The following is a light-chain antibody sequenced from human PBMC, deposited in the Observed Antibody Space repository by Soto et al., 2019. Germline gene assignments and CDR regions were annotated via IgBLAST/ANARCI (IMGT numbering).Light chain of an antibody. Sequence: DIQMTQSPSFLSASVGDRVTITCRASQNIGVNLNWYQQKPGKAPKFLIYNASTLQSGVPSRFSGSRSGTDFTLTISRLQPEDFATYYCQQSYTAPITFGRGTRLEIK. CDR3: QQSYTAPIT. V-gene: IGKV1-39*01. CDR2: NAS. J-gene: IGKJ5*01. CDR1: QNIGVN.